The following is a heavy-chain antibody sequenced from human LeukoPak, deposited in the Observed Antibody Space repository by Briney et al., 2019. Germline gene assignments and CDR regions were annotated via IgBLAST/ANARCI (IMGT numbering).Heavy chain of an antibody. Sequence: GGSLRLSCAASGFTFSSYSMNWVRQAPGEGLEWVSHISSSSSTIYYADSVKGRFTISRDNAKNSLYLQMNSLRAEDTAVYYCARDWLGYYDSSGYYPWGMDPWGQGTLVTVSS. D-gene: IGHD3-22*01. CDR2: ISSSSSTI. CDR3: ARDWLGYYDSSGYYPWGMDP. V-gene: IGHV3-48*01. CDR1: GFTFSSYS. J-gene: IGHJ5*02.